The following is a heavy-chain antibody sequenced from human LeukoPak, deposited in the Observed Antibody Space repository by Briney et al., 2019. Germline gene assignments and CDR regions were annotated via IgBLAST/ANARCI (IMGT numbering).Heavy chain of an antibody. V-gene: IGHV4-4*07. CDR3: ARDDSGSGRPFDY. D-gene: IGHD3-10*01. CDR2: ISTTGIT. CDR1: GGFISNYF. J-gene: IGHJ4*02. Sequence: SETLSLTCIVSGGFISNYFWTWIRQPGWKGLEWIGRISTTGITNYNPSLKSRVSMSIDTSKNQFSLKLSSVTAADTAVYYCARDDSGSGRPFDYWGQGTLVTVSS.